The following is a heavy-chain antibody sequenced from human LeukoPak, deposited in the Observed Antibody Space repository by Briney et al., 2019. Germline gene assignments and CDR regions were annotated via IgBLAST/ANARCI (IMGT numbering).Heavy chain of an antibody. CDR2: ISWNSGSI. D-gene: IGHD6-6*01. V-gene: IGHV3-9*01. CDR3: ARDGEAARSFDY. Sequence: PGRSLRLSCAASGFTFDDYAMHWVRQAPGKGLEWVSGISWNSGSIGYADSVKGRFTISRDNAKNSLYLQMNSLRAEDTAVYYCARDGEAARSFDYWGQGTLVTVSS. J-gene: IGHJ4*02. CDR1: GFTFDDYA.